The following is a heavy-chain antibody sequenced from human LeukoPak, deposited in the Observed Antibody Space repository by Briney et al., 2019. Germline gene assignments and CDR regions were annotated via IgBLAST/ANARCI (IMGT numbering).Heavy chain of an antibody. D-gene: IGHD3-22*01. J-gene: IGHJ4*02. CDR1: GFTFSSYS. CDR2: ISSSSSTI. Sequence: GGSLRLSCAASGFTFSSYSMNWVRQAPGKGLEWVSYISSSSSTIYYADSVKGRFTISRDNAKNSLYLQMNSLRAEDTAVYYCARNLYYYDSSGYYYYWGQGTLVTVSS. V-gene: IGHV3-48*04. CDR3: ARNLYYYDSSGYYYY.